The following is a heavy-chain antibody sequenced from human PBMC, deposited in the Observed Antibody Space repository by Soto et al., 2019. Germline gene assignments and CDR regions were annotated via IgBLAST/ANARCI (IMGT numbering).Heavy chain of an antibody. V-gene: IGHV3-33*01. J-gene: IGHJ4*02. D-gene: IGHD2-2*01. CDR3: ERSWRSTFDY. CDR1: GFTFSSYG. CDR2: ICYDVSNK. Sequence: XGSLSLYCAASGFTFSSYGMHGVRQAPGKGLEWVAVICYDVSNKYYADSVKGRFTISRDNSKNTLYLQMNSLRAEDTAVYYCERSWRSTFDYWGQGTLVTVSS.